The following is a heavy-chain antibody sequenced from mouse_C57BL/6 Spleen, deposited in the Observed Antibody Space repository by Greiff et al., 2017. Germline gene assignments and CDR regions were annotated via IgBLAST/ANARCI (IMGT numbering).Heavy chain of an antibody. CDR3: ARHERPLYDYDPWYFDV. CDR2: FYPGSGSI. CDR1: GYTFTEYT. D-gene: IGHD2-4*01. Sequence: VQLQESGAELVKPGASVKLSCKASGYTFTEYTIHWVKQRSGQGLEWIGWFYPGSGSIKYNEKFKDKATLTADKSSSTVYMELSRLTSEDSAVYFCARHERPLYDYDPWYFDVWGTGTTVTVSS. J-gene: IGHJ1*03. V-gene: IGHV1-62-2*01.